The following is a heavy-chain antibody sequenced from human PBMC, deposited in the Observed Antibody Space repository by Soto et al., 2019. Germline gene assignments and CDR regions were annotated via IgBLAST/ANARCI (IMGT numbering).Heavy chain of an antibody. CDR3: AIWFGEYQGFDY. V-gene: IGHV1-46*03. J-gene: IGHJ4*02. Sequence: ASVKVSCKASGYTFNTYYMHWVRQAPGQGLEWMGIINPSGDSTSYAQKFQGRVTMTRDTSTSTVYMELSSLRSEDTAVYYCAIWFGEYQGFDYWGQGTLVTVSS. D-gene: IGHD3-10*01. CDR2: INPSGDST. CDR1: GYTFNTYY.